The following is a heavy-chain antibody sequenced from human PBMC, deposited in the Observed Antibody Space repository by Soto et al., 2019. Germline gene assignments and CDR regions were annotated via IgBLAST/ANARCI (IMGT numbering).Heavy chain of an antibody. V-gene: IGHV1-69*01. CDR2: IIPIFGTA. CDR1: GGTFSSYA. Sequence: QVQLVQSGAEVKKPGSSVKVSCKASGGTFSSYAISWVRQAPGQGLEWMGGIIPIFGTANYAQKFQGRVTITADESTRTAYTELSSLRSEDTAVYYCARALVVVAATPYYFDYWGQGTLVTVSS. D-gene: IGHD2-15*01. CDR3: ARALVVVAATPYYFDY. J-gene: IGHJ4*02.